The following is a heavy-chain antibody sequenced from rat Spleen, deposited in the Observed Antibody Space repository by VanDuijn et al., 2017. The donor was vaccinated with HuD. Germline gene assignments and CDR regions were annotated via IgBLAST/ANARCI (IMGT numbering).Heavy chain of an antibody. CDR3: TIHPRY. Sequence: QVQLKESGPGLVQPSQTLSLTCTVSGFSLSNYGVFWVRQPPGKGLEWMGGIWGDGSTNYNSALKSRLSISRDTSKSQVYLKMNSLQTDDTGTYYCTIHPRYWGQGVMVTVSS. CDR1: GFSLSNYG. D-gene: IGHD3-1*01. CDR2: IWGDGST. J-gene: IGHJ2*01. V-gene: IGHV2-13*01.